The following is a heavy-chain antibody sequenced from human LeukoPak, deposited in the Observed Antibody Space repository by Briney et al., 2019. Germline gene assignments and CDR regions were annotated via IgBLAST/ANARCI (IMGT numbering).Heavy chain of an antibody. CDR1: GFTFSSYG. V-gene: IGHV3-30*18. Sequence: GRSLRLSCAASGFTFSSYGMHWVRQAPGKGLEWVAVISYDGSNKYYADSVKGRFTISRDNSKNTLYLQMNSLRAEDTAVYYCAKDAWYSSGWYYFDYWGQGTLVTVSS. D-gene: IGHD6-19*01. J-gene: IGHJ4*02. CDR2: ISYDGSNK. CDR3: AKDAWYSSGWYYFDY.